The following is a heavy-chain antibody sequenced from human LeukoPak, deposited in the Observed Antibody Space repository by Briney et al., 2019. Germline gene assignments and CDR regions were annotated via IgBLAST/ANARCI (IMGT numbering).Heavy chain of an antibody. CDR2: IHDSGSA. Sequence: KPSETLSLTCAVSGGSIGSYYWSWIRQPPGKGLEWIGYIHDSGSAKYNPSLKSRVTMSVDTSRNHLSLKLTSVTAADTAVYYCARGRSGGDWFDPWGQGNLVTVSS. CDR3: ARGRSGGDWFDP. V-gene: IGHV4-59*01. CDR1: GGSIGSYY. J-gene: IGHJ5*02. D-gene: IGHD3-10*01.